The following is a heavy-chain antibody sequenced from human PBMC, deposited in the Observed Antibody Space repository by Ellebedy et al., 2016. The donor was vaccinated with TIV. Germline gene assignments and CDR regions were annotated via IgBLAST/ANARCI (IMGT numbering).Heavy chain of an antibody. CDR1: GFTFSSYW. CDR2: IKSKTDGGTT. Sequence: GESLKISXVASGFTFSSYWMTWVRQTPGKGLEWVGRIKSKTDGGTTDYAAPVKGRFTISRDDSRTTLYLQMNSLKTEDTGVYYCTRVYRGGSLDYWGQGTLVTVSS. CDR3: TRVYRGGSLDY. V-gene: IGHV3-15*01. D-gene: IGHD1-26*01. J-gene: IGHJ4*02.